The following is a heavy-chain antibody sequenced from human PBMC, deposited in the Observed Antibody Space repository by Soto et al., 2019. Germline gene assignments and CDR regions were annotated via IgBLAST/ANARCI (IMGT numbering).Heavy chain of an antibody. Sequence: QITLKESGPTLVKPTQTLTLTCTFSGFSLSTSGVAVGWIRQPPGKALEWLALIYWDDDKRYSPSMKGRLTITRDTSKNRVVLIMTNMDPEDTATYYCAHRLTATAFDIWGQGTMFTVSS. V-gene: IGHV2-5*02. CDR3: AHRLTATAFDI. CDR2: IYWDDDK. D-gene: IGHD2-21*02. CDR1: GFSLSTSGVA. J-gene: IGHJ3*02.